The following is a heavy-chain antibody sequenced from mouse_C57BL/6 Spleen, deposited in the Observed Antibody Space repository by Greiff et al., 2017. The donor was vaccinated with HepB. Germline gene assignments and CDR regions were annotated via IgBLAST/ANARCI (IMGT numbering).Heavy chain of an antibody. CDR3: APYYYGSRGWFAY. Sequence: DVQLQQSGPELVKPGASVKISCKASGYTFTDYYMNWVKQSHGKSLEWIGDINPNNGGTSYNQKFKGKATLTVDKSSSTAYMELRSLTSEDSAVYYCAPYYYGSRGWFAYWGQGTLVTVSA. CDR1: GYTFTDYY. V-gene: IGHV1-26*01. CDR2: INPNNGGT. J-gene: IGHJ3*01. D-gene: IGHD1-1*01.